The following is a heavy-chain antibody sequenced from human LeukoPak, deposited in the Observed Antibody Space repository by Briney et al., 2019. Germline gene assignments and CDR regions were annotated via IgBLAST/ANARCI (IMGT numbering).Heavy chain of an antibody. V-gene: IGHV4-39*01. D-gene: IGHD3-22*01. Sequence: SETLSLTCTVSGGSISSSSYYWGWIRQSPGKGLEWIGSIYYSGRTYYSPTLKSRVTISVDTTKNQFSLKLSSVTAADTAVYYCVRTPYDSGGHYFDYWGQGTLVTVSS. CDR2: IYYSGRT. J-gene: IGHJ4*02. CDR1: GGSISSSSYY. CDR3: VRTPYDSGGHYFDY.